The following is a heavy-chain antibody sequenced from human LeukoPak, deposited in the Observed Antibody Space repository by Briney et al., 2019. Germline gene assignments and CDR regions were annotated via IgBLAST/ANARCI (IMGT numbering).Heavy chain of an antibody. Sequence: ASVKVSCKASGYTFTSYAMHWVRQAPGQRLECMGWINTGNGNTKYSQKFQGRVTITRDTSASTAYMDLSSLRSEDTAVYYCARNTETAVPLPYYFDYWGQGTLVTVSS. CDR3: ARNTETAVPLPYYFDY. CDR1: GYTFTSYA. D-gene: IGHD4-17*01. CDR2: INTGNGNT. J-gene: IGHJ4*02. V-gene: IGHV1-3*04.